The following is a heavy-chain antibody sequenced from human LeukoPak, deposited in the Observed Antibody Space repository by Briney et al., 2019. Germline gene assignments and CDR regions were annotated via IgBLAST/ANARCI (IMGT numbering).Heavy chain of an antibody. J-gene: IGHJ4*02. CDR1: GFTFSNAW. V-gene: IGHV3-15*01. CDR3: TTESSIAAADY. CDR2: IKSKTDGGTT. Sequence: PGGSLRLSCAASGFTFSNAWMSWVRQAPGKGLECVVRIKSKTDGGTTDYAAPVKGRFTISRHDSKNTLYLQMNSLKTEDTAVYYCTTESSIAAADYWGQGTLVTVSS. D-gene: IGHD6-13*01.